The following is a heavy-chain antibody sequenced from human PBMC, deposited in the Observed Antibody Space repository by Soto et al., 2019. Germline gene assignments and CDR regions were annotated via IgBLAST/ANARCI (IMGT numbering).Heavy chain of an antibody. V-gene: IGHV5-51*01. Sequence: GESLKISCKGSGYSFTSYWIGWVRQMPGKGLEWMGIIYPGDSDTRYSPSFQGQVTISADKSISTAYLQWSSLKASDTAMYYCARNWCSSTSCYSYYYYGMDVWGQGTMVTVPS. CDR3: ARNWCSSTSCYSYYYYGMDV. CDR1: GYSFTSYW. J-gene: IGHJ6*02. CDR2: IYPGDSDT. D-gene: IGHD2-2*01.